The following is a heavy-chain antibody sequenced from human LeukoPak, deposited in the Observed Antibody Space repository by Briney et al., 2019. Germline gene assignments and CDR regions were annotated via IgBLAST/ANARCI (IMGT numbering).Heavy chain of an antibody. J-gene: IGHJ4*02. CDR1: GFTFSSYA. CDR2: ISGSGGST. Sequence: GGSLRLSCAASGFTFSSYAMSWVRQAPGKGLEWVSAISGSGGSTYYTDSVKGRFTISRDNSKNTMYLQMNSLRAEDTAVYYCANRLGATPGYWGQGTLVTVSS. V-gene: IGHV3-23*01. D-gene: IGHD1-14*01. CDR3: ANRLGATPGY.